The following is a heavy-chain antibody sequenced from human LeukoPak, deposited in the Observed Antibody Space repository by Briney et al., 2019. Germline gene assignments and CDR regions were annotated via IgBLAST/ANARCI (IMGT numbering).Heavy chain of an antibody. CDR1: GFTLSSYG. V-gene: IGHV3-30*03. J-gene: IGHJ6*02. Sequence: GGSLRLSCAASGFTLSSYGMHWVRQAPGKGLEWVAVISYDGSNKYYADSVKGRFTIPRDNSKNTLYLQMNSLRAEDTAVYYCARQYSSSWTNYYYYGMDVWGQGTTVTVSS. CDR3: ARQYSSSWTNYYYYGMDV. D-gene: IGHD6-13*01. CDR2: ISYDGSNK.